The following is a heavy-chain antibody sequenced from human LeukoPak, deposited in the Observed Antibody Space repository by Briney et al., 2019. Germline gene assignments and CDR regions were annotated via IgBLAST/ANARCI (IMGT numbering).Heavy chain of an antibody. CDR2: IYTSGST. Sequence: SETLSLTCTVSGGSISSYYWSWIRQPAGKGLEWIGRIYTSGSTNYNPSLKSRVTISVDTSKNQFSLELSSVTAAGTAGYYWARSPSGGPRKQGLAYHMDVWGKGTTVTVSS. D-gene: IGHD1-14*01. J-gene: IGHJ6*03. CDR1: GGSISSYY. CDR3: ARSPSGGPRKQGLAYHMDV. V-gene: IGHV4-4*07.